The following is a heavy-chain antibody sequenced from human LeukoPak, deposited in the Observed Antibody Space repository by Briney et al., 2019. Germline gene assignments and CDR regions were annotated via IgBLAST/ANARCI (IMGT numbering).Heavy chain of an antibody. Sequence: ASVKVSCKASGYTFADYFIHLVRQAPGQGLEWMGRINLNTGGAEYAPKFQGWVTMTRDTSISTAYVEVNRLISDDTAVYYCARDLTSTSHWEFDYWGQGTLVIVSS. J-gene: IGHJ4*02. D-gene: IGHD1-26*01. V-gene: IGHV1-2*04. CDR3: ARDLTSTSHWEFDY. CDR2: INLNTGGA. CDR1: GYTFADYF.